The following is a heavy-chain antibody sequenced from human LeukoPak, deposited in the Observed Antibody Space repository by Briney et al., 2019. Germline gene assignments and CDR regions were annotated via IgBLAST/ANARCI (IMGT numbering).Heavy chain of an antibody. V-gene: IGHV3-30*03. CDR2: ISYDGSNK. CDR1: GFTFSSYG. CDR3: ATLPGGGSPHSADY. D-gene: IGHD1-26*01. Sequence: PGGSLRLSCAASGFTFSSYGMHWVRQAPAKGQEWVAVISYDGSNKYYADSVKGRFTISRDNSKNTLNVQMNSLRAEDTAVYYCATLPGGGSPHSADYWGQGTLVTVSS. J-gene: IGHJ4*02.